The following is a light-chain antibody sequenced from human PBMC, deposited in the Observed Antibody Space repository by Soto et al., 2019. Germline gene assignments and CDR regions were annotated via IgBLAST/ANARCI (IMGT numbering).Light chain of an antibody. Sequence: QLVLTQPPSASASLGASVTLTCTLSSGYSNYKVDWYQQRPGKGPRFVMRVGTGGIVGSKGDGIPDRFSVLGSGLNRYLTIKNIQEEDESDYHCGADHGSGSNFDVVFGGGTRSPS. CDR3: GADHGSGSNFDVV. CDR1: SGYSNYK. V-gene: IGLV9-49*01. J-gene: IGLJ2*01. CDR2: VGTGGIVG.